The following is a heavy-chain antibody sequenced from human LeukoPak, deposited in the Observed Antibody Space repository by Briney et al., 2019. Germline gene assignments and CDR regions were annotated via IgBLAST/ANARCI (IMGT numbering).Heavy chain of an antibody. D-gene: IGHD3-9*01. CDR1: GFSLSTSGVG. CDR2: IYWDDDK. CDR3: AHSVYDILTGYYYYGMDV. J-gene: IGHJ6*04. V-gene: IGHV2-5*02. Sequence: SGPTLVNPTQTLTLTCTFSGFSLSTSGVGVGWIRQPPGKALEWLALIYWDDDKRYSPSLKSRLTITKDTSKNQVVLTMTNMDPVDTATYYCAHSVYDILTGYYYYGMDVWGKGTTATVSS.